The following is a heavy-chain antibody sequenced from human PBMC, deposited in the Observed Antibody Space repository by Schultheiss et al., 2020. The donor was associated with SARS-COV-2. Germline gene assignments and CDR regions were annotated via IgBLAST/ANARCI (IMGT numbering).Heavy chain of an antibody. J-gene: IGHJ4*02. CDR3: AANGGSSGIFH. Sequence: SETLSLTCTVSGGSISSYYWSWIRQPPGKGLEWIGYIYYSGSTNYNPSLKSRVTISVDTSKNQFSLKLSSVTAADTAVYYCAANGGSSGIFHWGQGNLVTVSS. D-gene: IGHD6-19*01. CDR2: IYYSGST. V-gene: IGHV4-59*08. CDR1: GGSISSYY.